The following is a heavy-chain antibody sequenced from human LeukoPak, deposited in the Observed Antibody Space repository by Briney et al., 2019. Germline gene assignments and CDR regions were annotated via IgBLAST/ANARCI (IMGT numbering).Heavy chain of an antibody. V-gene: IGHV4-59*01. Sequence: PSETLSLTCTVSGASISRYFWNWIRQPPGKELEWIGYISSGGSTNYNPSLKSRVTISIDTSKNQFSLKLSSVTAADTAVYYCARGVDTAMGDAFDIWGQGTMVTVSS. CDR3: ARGVDTAMGDAFDI. D-gene: IGHD5-18*01. CDR2: ISSGGST. CDR1: GASISRYF. J-gene: IGHJ3*02.